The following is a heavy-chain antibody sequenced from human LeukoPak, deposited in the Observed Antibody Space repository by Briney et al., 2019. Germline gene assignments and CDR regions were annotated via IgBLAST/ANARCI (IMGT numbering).Heavy chain of an antibody. J-gene: IGHJ6*02. CDR3: ASIRYYYYGMDV. Sequence: AGSLRLSCAASGFTVSSNYMSWVRQAPGKGLEWVSVIYSGGSTYYADSVKGRFTISRDNSKNTLYLQMNSLRAEDTAVYYCASIRYYYYGMDVWGQGTTVTVSS. CDR1: GFTVSSNY. CDR2: IYSGGST. V-gene: IGHV3-53*01. D-gene: IGHD2-2*02.